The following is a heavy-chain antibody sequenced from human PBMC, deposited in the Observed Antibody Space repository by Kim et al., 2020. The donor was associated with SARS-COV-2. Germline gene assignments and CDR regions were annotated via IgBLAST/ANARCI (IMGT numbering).Heavy chain of an antibody. Sequence: KYYVDSVKGRFTNSTDNAKNSLYLQMNSLRAEDTDGYYGARGGWRGAFDFWGQGTMVTVSS. J-gene: IGHJ3*01. D-gene: IGHD2-15*01. V-gene: IGHV3-7*01. CDR2: K. CDR3: ARGGWRGAFDF.